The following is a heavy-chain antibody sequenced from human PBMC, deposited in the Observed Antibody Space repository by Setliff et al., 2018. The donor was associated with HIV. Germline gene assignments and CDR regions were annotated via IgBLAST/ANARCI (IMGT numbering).Heavy chain of an antibody. CDR1: GVSIVSGGFY. J-gene: IGHJ3*02. V-gene: IGHV4-31*03. Sequence: PSETLSLTCSVSGVSIVSGGFYFSWIRHHPGKGLEWIGTVYYTGKTYYNPSLQSRLTMSADTSKNQLYLKINSVTAADTAVYFRARDLHANYHVVDIWGPGTMVTVSS. D-gene: IGHD2-15*01. CDR2: VYYTGKT. CDR3: ARDLHANYHVVDI.